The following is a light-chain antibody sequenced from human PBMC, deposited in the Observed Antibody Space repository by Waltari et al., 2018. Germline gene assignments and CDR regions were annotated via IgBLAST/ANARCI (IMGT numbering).Light chain of an antibody. V-gene: IGKV3-11*01. CDR1: QSLRSS. CDR2: DTS. Sequence: ETVMTQSPATLFVSPGERATLSCRASQSLRSSSAWYQQKPGQAPRLLIYDTSNRATGIPPRFSGSGSGTDFTLTISSLEPEDFAVYYCQQRGTFGQGTKVEIK. CDR3: QQRGT. J-gene: IGKJ1*01.